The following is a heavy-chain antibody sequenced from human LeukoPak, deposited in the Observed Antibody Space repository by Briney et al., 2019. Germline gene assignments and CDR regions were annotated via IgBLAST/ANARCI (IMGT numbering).Heavy chain of an antibody. V-gene: IGHV4-34*01. CDR2: VNHSGYT. Sequence: SETLSLTCGVSGTSFSSYYWSWIRQTPGKGLEWIGEVNHSGYTNMNPSLKSRVTISVDASKNQFSLRMNTVTAADTAVYFCARMTTGHDYWGQGTLVTVSS. J-gene: IGHJ4*02. CDR1: GTSFSSYY. D-gene: IGHD4-17*01. CDR3: ARMTTGHDY.